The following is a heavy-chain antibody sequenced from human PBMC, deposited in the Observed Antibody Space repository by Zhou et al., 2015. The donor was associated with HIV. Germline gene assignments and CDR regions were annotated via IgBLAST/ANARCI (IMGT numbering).Heavy chain of an antibody. V-gene: IGHV1-69*01. D-gene: IGHD3-10*01. Sequence: QVQLVQSGAEVKKPGSSVKVSCKASGGTFSTYAIGWVRQAPGQGLEWMGGIIPLSGATSYAHKFQDRLTITADESTSTAYMELSSLRSEDTAVYYCASCITMVRGPPYGMDVWGQGTTVTVSS. J-gene: IGHJ6*02. CDR1: GGTFSTYA. CDR3: ASCITMVRGPPYGMDV. CDR2: IIPLSGAT.